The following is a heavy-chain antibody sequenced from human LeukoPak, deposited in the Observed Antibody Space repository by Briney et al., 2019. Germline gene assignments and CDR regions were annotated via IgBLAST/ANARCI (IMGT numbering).Heavy chain of an antibody. CDR2: ISAYNGNT. J-gene: IGHJ4*02. D-gene: IGHD4-11*01. Sequence: ASLKISCKASGYTFTSYGISWVRQAPGQGLEWMGCISAYNGNTNYAQKLQGRVTMPTDTSTSTAYMELRSLRSDDTAVYYCAVTRDYRYDYWGQGTLVTVSS. CDR3: AVTRDYRYDY. V-gene: IGHV1-18*01. CDR1: GYTFTSYG.